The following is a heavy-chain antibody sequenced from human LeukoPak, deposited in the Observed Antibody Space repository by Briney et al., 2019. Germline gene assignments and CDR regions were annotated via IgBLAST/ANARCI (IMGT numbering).Heavy chain of an antibody. Sequence: GGSLRLSCAASGFTFSSYSMNWVRQAPGKGREWVSYISSSSSTIYYADSVKGRFTISRDNAKNSLYLQMNSLRDEDTAVYYCASGWVGSSWPAPYWGQGTLVTVSS. D-gene: IGHD6-13*01. J-gene: IGHJ4*02. CDR2: ISSSSSTI. CDR3: ASGWVGSSWPAPY. CDR1: GFTFSSYS. V-gene: IGHV3-48*02.